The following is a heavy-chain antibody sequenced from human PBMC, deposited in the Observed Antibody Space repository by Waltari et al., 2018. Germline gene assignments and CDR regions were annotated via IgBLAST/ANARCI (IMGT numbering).Heavy chain of an antibody. D-gene: IGHD6-19*01. J-gene: IGHJ4*02. Sequence: EVQLVESGGGLVQPGRSLRLSGAASGFTFADDAMPWVRQAPGKGLEWVSGISWKSGSIGYADSVKGRFTISRDNAKNSLYLQMNSLRAEDTALYYCAKGFSAGGYFDYWGQGPLVTVSS. V-gene: IGHV3-9*01. CDR3: AKGFSAGGYFDY. CDR2: ISWKSGSI. CDR1: GFTFADDA.